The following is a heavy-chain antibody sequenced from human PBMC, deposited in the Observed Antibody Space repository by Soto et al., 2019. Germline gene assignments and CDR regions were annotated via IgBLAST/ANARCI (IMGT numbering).Heavy chain of an antibody. J-gene: IGHJ4*02. D-gene: IGHD3-10*01. V-gene: IGHV2-5*02. Sequence: SGPTLVNPTQTLTLTCTFSGSSLSTNEVGVGWIRQPPGKALEWLALIYWDDDKRYSPSLKSRLTITKDTSKNQVVLTMTNMDPVDTATYYCAHSPLLWFGGYYFDSWGQGTLVTVSS. CDR1: GSSLSTNEVG. CDR2: IYWDDDK. CDR3: AHSPLLWFGGYYFDS.